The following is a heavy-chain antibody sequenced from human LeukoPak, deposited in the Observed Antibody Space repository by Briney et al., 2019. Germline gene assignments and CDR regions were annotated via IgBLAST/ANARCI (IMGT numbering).Heavy chain of an antibody. CDR1: GYTFTSYG. V-gene: IGHV1-18*01. J-gene: IGHJ4*02. CDR2: SSAYNGNT. CDR3: ARDGVNSIAADFDY. Sequence: GASVKVSCKASGYTFTSYGISWVRQAPGQGLEWMGWSSAYNGNTHYAQKLQGRVTMTTDTSPSTAYMELRSLRSDDTAVYYCARDGVNSIAADFDYWGQGTLVTVSS. D-gene: IGHD6-6*01.